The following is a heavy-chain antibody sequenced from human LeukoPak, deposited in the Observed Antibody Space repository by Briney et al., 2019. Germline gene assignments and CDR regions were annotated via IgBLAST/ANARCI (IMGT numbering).Heavy chain of an antibody. Sequence: ASVKVSCKASGYTFTSYAMNWVRQAPGQGLEWMGWISAYNGNTNYAQKLQGRVTMTTDTSTSTAYMELRSLRSDDTAVYYCAGEGYRDYYYMDVWGKGTTVTVSS. D-gene: IGHD5-18*01. J-gene: IGHJ6*03. CDR1: GYTFTSYA. V-gene: IGHV1-18*01. CDR3: AGEGYRDYYYMDV. CDR2: ISAYNGNT.